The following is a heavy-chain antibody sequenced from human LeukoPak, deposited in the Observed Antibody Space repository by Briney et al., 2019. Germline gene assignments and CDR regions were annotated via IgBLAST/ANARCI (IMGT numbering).Heavy chain of an antibody. CDR2: VSSSSSTI. CDR1: GFTFSSYS. V-gene: IGHV3-48*04. Sequence: GGSLRLSCAASGFTFSSYSMNWVRQAPGKGLEWVSYVSSSSSTIYYADSVKGRFTTSRDNAKNSLYLQMNSLRAEDTAVYYCARELAPRSPDWFDPWGQGTLVTVSS. J-gene: IGHJ5*02. CDR3: ARELAPRSPDWFDP.